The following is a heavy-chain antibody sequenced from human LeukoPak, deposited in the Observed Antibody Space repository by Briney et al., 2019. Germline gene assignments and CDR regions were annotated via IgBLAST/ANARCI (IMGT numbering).Heavy chain of an antibody. Sequence: GASVKVSCKASGYTFSNYYMHWMRQAPGQGLEWMGIINPSGDNTYYAQKFQGRVTITADESTSTAYMELSSLRSEDTAVYYCARHHSGYDQYYYGMDVWGQGTTVTVSS. CDR3: ARHHSGYDQYYYGMDV. D-gene: IGHD5-12*01. V-gene: IGHV1-46*01. CDR1: GYTFSNYY. CDR2: INPSGDNT. J-gene: IGHJ6*02.